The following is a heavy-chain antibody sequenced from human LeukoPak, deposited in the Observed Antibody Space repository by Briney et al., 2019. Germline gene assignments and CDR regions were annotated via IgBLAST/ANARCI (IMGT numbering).Heavy chain of an antibody. Sequence: ASVKVSCKASGYTFTSYYTHWVRQAPGQGLEWMGIINPSGGSTSYAQKFQGRVTMTRDTSTSTVYMELSSLRSEDTAVYYCARGPYCSGGSCYHFDYWGQGTLVTVSS. CDR2: INPSGGST. D-gene: IGHD2-15*01. J-gene: IGHJ4*02. V-gene: IGHV1-46*01. CDR1: GYTFTSYY. CDR3: ARGPYCSGGSCYHFDY.